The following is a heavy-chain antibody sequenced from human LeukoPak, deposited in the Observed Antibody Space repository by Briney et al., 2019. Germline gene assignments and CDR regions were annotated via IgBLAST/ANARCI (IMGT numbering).Heavy chain of an antibody. CDR3: ARDLGDIVVVVSQFFDY. CDR2: INPNSGGT. CDR1: GYTFTGYY. Sequence: ASVKVSCKASGYTFTGYYMHWVRQAPGQGLEWMGWINPNSGGTNYAQKFQGRVTMTRDTSISTAYMELSRLRSDDTAMYYCARDLGDIVVVVSQFFDYWGQGTLVTVSS. D-gene: IGHD2-15*01. J-gene: IGHJ4*02. V-gene: IGHV1-2*02.